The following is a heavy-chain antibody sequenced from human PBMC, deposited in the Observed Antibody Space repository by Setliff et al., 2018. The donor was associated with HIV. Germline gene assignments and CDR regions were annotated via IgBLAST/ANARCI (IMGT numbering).Heavy chain of an antibody. D-gene: IGHD6-25*01. CDR2: FDPDDGET. CDR3: APVSSGWFDP. Sequence: ASVKVSCKVSGYSLTELSMHGVRQAPGKGLEWMGGFDPDDGETVYAQQFQGRVTMTEDTSTDTAYMELTSLRSEDTAMYYCAPVSSGWFDPWGQGTLVTVSS. J-gene: IGHJ5*02. CDR1: GYSLTELS. V-gene: IGHV1-24*01.